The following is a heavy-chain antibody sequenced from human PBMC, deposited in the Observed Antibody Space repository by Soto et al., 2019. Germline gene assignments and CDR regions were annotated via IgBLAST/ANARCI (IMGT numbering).Heavy chain of an antibody. CDR1: GYTFTGYY. CDR2: INPNSGGT. J-gene: IGHJ6*02. CDR3: ARGYYDSSGYYIYYYYGMDV. V-gene: IGHV1-2*02. D-gene: IGHD3-22*01. Sequence: ASVKVSCKASGYTFTGYYMHWVRQAPGQGLEWMGWINPNSGGTNYAQKFQGRVTMTRDTSISTAYMELSRLRSDDTAVYYCARGYYDSSGYYIYYYYGMDVWGQGTTVTVSS.